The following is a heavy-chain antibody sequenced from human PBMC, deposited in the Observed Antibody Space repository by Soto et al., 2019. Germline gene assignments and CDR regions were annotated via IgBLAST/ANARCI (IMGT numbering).Heavy chain of an antibody. CDR1: GFTISTYA. CDR2: VVGSGGEI. D-gene: IGHD2-21*01. CDR3: AKDAVYNDGLWLMDS. V-gene: IGHV3-23*01. J-gene: IGHJ5*02. Sequence: LRLSCAASGFTISTYAMTWVRQAPGKGLECVSGVVGSGGEIYYADSVKGRFTISKDNSKNTLYLQMNSLRDEDTAVYYCAKDAVYNDGLWLMDSWGQGTLVTVS.